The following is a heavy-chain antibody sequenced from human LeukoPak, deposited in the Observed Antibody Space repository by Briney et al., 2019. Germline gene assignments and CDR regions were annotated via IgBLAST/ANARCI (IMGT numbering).Heavy chain of an antibody. CDR1: GFTFSSYS. D-gene: IGHD3-10*01. CDR3: ARDSDSGSYIYYYYYMDV. CDR2: ISSSSSYI. Sequence: GGSLRLSCAASGFTFSSYSMNWVRRAPGKGLEWVSSISSSSSYIYYADSVKGRFTISRDNAKNSLYLQMNSLRAEDTAVYYCARDSDSGSYIYYYYYMDVWGKGTTVTISS. J-gene: IGHJ6*03. V-gene: IGHV3-21*01.